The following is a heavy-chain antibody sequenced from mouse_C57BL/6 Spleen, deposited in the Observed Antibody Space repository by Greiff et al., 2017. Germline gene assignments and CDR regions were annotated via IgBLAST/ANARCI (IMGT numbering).Heavy chain of an antibody. J-gene: IGHJ4*01. Sequence: QVQLQQPGAELVMPGASVKLSCKASGYTFTSYWMHWVKQRPGQGLEWIGEIDPSDSYTNYNQKFKGKSTLTVDKSSSTAYMQLSSLTSEDSAVYYCARWGDGRSYDAMDYWGQGTSVTVSS. CDR2: IDPSDSYT. CDR1: GYTFTSYW. D-gene: IGHD1-2*01. CDR3: ARWGDGRSYDAMDY. V-gene: IGHV1-69*01.